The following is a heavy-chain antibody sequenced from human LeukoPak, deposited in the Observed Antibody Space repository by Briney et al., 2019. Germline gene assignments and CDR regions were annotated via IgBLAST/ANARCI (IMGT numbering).Heavy chain of an antibody. Sequence: GGSLRLSCAASGFTFSNSAMNWVRQVPGKGREWVSSIDYDSSHIYYAASVRGRFTISRDNARNSVYLQMNSLRVEYTAVYYCARDPLRYLRVGHYDYWGQGTLVAVSS. CDR3: ARDPLRYLRVGHYDY. D-gene: IGHD3-9*01. CDR2: IDYDSSHI. J-gene: IGHJ4*02. CDR1: GFTFSNSA. V-gene: IGHV3-21*01.